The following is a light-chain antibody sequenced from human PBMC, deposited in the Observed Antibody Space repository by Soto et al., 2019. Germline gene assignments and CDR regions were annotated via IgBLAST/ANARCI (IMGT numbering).Light chain of an antibody. Sequence: EIVLTQSPGTLSLSPGERATLSCRASQSVRSSYLAWYHQKPGQPPRLLIFGASNRATGIPDRFSGSESGTAFTLPIRRLKPEDFQVYYCNQYKSHPYTFGKGPGWRSN. V-gene: IGKV3-20*01. CDR3: NQYKSHPYT. J-gene: IGKJ2*01. CDR1: QSVRSSY. CDR2: GAS.